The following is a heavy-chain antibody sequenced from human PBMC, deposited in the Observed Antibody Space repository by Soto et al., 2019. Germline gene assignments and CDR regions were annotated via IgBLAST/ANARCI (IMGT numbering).Heavy chain of an antibody. V-gene: IGHV2-5*01. CDR3: AHRYDFWTGYYFFSYFDY. D-gene: IGHD3-3*01. J-gene: IGHJ4*02. CDR2: LYWHDNT. CDR1: GFSLSASGEG. Sequence: SGPTLVNPIQTLTLTCTVSGFSLSASGEGVGWSRQPPGKALEWLGVLYWHDNTRYTRYSPSLKNRLAITEDTSKNQVVLTLTNMDPVDTATYFCAHRYDFWTGYYFFSYFDYWGQGMLVTVSS.